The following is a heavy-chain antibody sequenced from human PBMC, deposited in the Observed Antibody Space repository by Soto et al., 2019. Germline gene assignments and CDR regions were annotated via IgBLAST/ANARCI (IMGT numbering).Heavy chain of an antibody. CDR1: GFTFSSYA. CDR2: ISGSGGST. J-gene: IGHJ5*02. V-gene: IGHV3-23*01. CDR3: AKDSGRRGEVVWFDP. D-gene: IGHD3-10*01. Sequence: EVQLLESGGGLVQPGGSLRLSCAASGFTFSSYAMSWVRQAPGKGLEWVSAISGSGGSTYYADTVKGRFTISRDNSKNTLYLQMSSMRAEVTAVYYCAKDSGRRGEVVWFDPWGQGTLVTVSS.